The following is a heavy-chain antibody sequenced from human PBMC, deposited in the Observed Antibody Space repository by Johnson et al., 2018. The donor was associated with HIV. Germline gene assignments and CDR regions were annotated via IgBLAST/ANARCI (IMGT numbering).Heavy chain of an antibody. J-gene: IGHJ3*02. Sequence: QVQLVESGGGVVQPGRSLRLSCAASGFTFSSYAMHWVRQAPGKGLEWVAVISYDGSNKYYADSVKGRFTISRDNSKNTLYLQMNSLRAEDTAVYYCARASDAFDILGQGTMVTVSS. CDR2: ISYDGSNK. CDR1: GFTFSSYA. CDR3: ARASDAFDI. V-gene: IGHV3-30*04.